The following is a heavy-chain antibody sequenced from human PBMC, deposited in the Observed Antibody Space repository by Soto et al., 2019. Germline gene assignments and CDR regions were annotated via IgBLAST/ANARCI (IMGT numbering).Heavy chain of an antibody. J-gene: IGHJ4*02. D-gene: IGHD2-15*01. CDR1: GYTFTSYY. Sequence: QVQLVQSGAEVKKPGASVKVSCKASGYTFTSYYMHWVRQAPGQGLEWMGIINPSGGSTSYAQKFQGRVTMTRDTSTSTVYMELSSLRSEDTAVYYCASQICSGGSCYPFDYWGQGTLVTVSS. V-gene: IGHV1-46*01. CDR3: ASQICSGGSCYPFDY. CDR2: INPSGGST.